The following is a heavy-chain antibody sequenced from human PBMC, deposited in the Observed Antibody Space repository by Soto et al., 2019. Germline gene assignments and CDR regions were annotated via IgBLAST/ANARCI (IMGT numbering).Heavy chain of an antibody. CDR2: AYYSGNT. CDR1: GGSISSSGFS. J-gene: IGHJ5*02. D-gene: IGHD2-8*01. V-gene: IGHV4-39*01. CDR3: TKVSSGWFDP. Sequence: SETLSLTCTVSGGSISSSGFSRGWVRQPPGKGLEWIGCAYYSGNTYYNPSLKSRVTISVDTSGNQFSLRLNSVTAADTAVYYCTKVSSGWFDPWGQGTLVTFSS.